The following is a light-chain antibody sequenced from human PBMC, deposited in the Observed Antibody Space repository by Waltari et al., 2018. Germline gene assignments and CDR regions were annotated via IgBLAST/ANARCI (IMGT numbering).Light chain of an antibody. CDR3: QDLHDYPV. CDR2: PAS. Sequence: IQLTQSPSSLSASVGDRVTISCRASHDISSQLAWYQQKPGKAPTLLIYPASTLESGVPSRFSGSGSGTEFTLTITSLQPEDFATYFCQDLHDYPVFGPGTKVDIK. J-gene: IGKJ3*01. V-gene: IGKV1-9*01. CDR1: HDISSQ.